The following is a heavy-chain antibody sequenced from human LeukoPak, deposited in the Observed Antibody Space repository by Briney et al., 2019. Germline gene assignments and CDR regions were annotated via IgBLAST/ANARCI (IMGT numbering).Heavy chain of an antibody. CDR1: GGSVNSGSYY. J-gene: IGHJ4*02. Sequence: SETLSLTCTVSGGSVNSGSYYWTWIRQPPGKGLEWIGYIYYSGSTNYNPSLKSRVTISVDTSKNQSSLKLSSVTAADTAVYYCARAHSSGRTFDYWGQGTLVTVSS. CDR2: IYYSGST. V-gene: IGHV4-61*01. CDR3: ARAHSSGRTFDY. D-gene: IGHD6-19*01.